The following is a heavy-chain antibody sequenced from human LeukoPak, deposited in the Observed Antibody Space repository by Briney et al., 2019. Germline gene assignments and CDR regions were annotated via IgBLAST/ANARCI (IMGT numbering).Heavy chain of an antibody. D-gene: IGHD5-24*01. V-gene: IGHV4-34*01. J-gene: IGHJ4*02. Sequence: SETLSLTCAVYGGSFSGYYWSWIRQPPGKGLEWIGEINHSGSTNYNPSLKSRVTISVDTSKNQFSLKLSSVTAADTAVYYCARDGYNFYLDYWGQGTLVTVSS. CDR2: INHSGST. CDR1: GGSFSGYY. CDR3: ARDGYNFYLDY.